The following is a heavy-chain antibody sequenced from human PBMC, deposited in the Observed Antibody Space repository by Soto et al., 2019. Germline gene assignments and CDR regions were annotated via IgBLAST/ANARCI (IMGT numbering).Heavy chain of an antibody. CDR3: ARKGSIAVAGPRYYYYGMDV. J-gene: IGHJ6*02. D-gene: IGHD6-19*01. V-gene: IGHV3-11*01. CDR2: ISSSGSTI. Sequence: QVQLVESGGGLVKPGGSLRLSCAASGFTFSDYYMSWIRQAPGKGLEWVSYISSSGSTIYYADSVKGRFTISRDNAKNSLYLQMNSLRAEDTAVYYCARKGSIAVAGPRYYYYGMDVWGQGTTVTVSS. CDR1: GFTFSDYY.